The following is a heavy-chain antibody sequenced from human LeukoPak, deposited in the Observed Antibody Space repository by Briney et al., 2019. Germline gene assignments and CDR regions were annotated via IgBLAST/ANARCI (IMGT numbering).Heavy chain of an antibody. V-gene: IGHV1-69*06. CDR1: GGTFSSYA. J-gene: IGHJ4*02. CDR2: IIPIFGTA. CDR3: ASSYSSPSLGSY. Sequence: ASVKVSCKASGGTFSSYAISWVRQAPGQGLEWMGGIIPIFGTANYAQKFQGRVTITADKSTSTAYMELSSLRSEDTAVYYCASSYSSPSLGSYWGQGTLVTVSS. D-gene: IGHD6-13*01.